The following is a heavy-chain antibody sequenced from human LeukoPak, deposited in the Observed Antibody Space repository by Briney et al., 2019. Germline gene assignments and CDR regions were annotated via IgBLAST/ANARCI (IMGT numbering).Heavy chain of an antibody. V-gene: IGHV4-39*07. CDR1: GGSISSSSYY. D-gene: IGHD2-21*02. CDR2: IYYSGST. CDR3: ARDPVGYCGGDCYSTTDY. J-gene: IGHJ4*02. Sequence: PSETLSLTCTVSGGSISSSSYYWGWIRQPPGKGLEWIGSIYYSGSTYYNPSLKSRVTISVDTSKNQFSLKLSSVTAADTAVYYCARDPVGYCGGDCYSTTDYWGQGTLVTVSS.